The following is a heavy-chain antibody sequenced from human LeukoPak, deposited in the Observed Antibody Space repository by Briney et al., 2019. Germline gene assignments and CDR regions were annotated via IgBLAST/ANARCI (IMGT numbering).Heavy chain of an antibody. D-gene: IGHD2-2*02. Sequence: ASVKVSCKASGYTFTSYAMHWVRQAPGQRLEWMGWINAGNGNTKYSQKFQGRVTITRDTSASTAYMELSSLRSEDTAVYYCARDPAYRSSTSCYTEFDYWGQGTLVTVSS. CDR3: ARDPAYRSSTSCYTEFDY. V-gene: IGHV1-3*01. CDR2: INAGNGNT. CDR1: GYTFTSYA. J-gene: IGHJ4*02.